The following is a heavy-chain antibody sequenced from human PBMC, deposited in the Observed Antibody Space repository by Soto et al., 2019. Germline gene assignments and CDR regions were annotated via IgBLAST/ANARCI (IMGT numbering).Heavy chain of an antibody. CDR3: ARRYYDSSGYADAFDI. CDR2: IYHSGST. Sequence: SETLSLTGAVSGGSISSGGYSWSWIRQPPGKGLEWIGYIYHSGSTYYNPSLKSRVTISVDRSKNQFSLKLSSVTAADTAVYYCARRYYDSSGYADAFDIWGQGTMVTVSS. V-gene: IGHV4-30-2*01. CDR1: GGSISSGGYS. D-gene: IGHD3-22*01. J-gene: IGHJ3*02.